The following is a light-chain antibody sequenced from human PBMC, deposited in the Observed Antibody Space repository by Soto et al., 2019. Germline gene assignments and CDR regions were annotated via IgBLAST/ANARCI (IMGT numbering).Light chain of an antibody. Sequence: QSVLTQPPSASGSPGQSVTISCTGTSSDVGGYEYVSWYQQHPGKAPKLIIYEVLKRPSGVPDRFSGSKSANTASLTVSGLQAEDEADSYCISFAGSHYVFGTGTKLTVL. CDR2: EVL. J-gene: IGLJ1*01. CDR1: SSDVGGYEY. V-gene: IGLV2-8*01. CDR3: ISFAGSHYV.